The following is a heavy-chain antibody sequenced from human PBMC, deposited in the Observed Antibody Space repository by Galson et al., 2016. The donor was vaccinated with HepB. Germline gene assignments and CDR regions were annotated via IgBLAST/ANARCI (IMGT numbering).Heavy chain of an antibody. J-gene: IGHJ5*02. CDR1: GFVFTDYW. V-gene: IGHV3-74*03. CDR3: VRVDNDYGGLFDL. D-gene: IGHD4/OR15-4a*01. CDR2: VNSDGSHT. Sequence: SLRLSCAASGFVFTDYWMHWVRQVAGKSLFWVARVNSDGSHTTYADSVEGRFTISRDNSNSALTLQMKRLRVDDRGKCYCVRVDNDYGGLFDLWGQGTPVTVS.